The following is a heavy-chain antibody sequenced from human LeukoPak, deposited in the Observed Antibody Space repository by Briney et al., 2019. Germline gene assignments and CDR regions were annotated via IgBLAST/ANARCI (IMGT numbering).Heavy chain of an antibody. Sequence: TSETLSLTCTGSGGSISSGSYYWSWIRQPAGKGLEWIGRIYTSGSTNYNPSLKSRVTISVDTSKNQFSLKLSSVTAADTAVYYCAREKHVLRFLEWLPYPDYWGQGTLVTVSS. V-gene: IGHV4-61*02. CDR2: IYTSGST. J-gene: IGHJ4*02. D-gene: IGHD3-3*01. CDR1: GGSISSGSYY. CDR3: AREKHVLRFLEWLPYPDY.